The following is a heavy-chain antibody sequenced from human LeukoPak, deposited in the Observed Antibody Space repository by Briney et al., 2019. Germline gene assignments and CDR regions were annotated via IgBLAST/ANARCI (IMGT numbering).Heavy chain of an antibody. D-gene: IGHD2-2*01. Sequence: PGGSLRLSCAASGFTVSDNYMGWVRQAPGKGLEWVSIIHSGGNTYYPDSVKGRFTISRDTSKNTLFLQMNSLRAEDTAVDYCARGYCPSSDCYEGRNLFDPWGQGTLVTVSS. CDR1: GFTVSDNY. CDR3: ARGYCPSSDCYEGRNLFDP. CDR2: IHSGGNT. J-gene: IGHJ5*02. V-gene: IGHV3-53*01.